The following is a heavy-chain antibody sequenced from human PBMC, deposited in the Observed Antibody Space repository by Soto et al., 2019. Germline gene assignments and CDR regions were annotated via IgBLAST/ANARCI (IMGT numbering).Heavy chain of an antibody. D-gene: IGHD3-22*01. J-gene: IGHJ6*02. V-gene: IGHV1-69*12. CDR2: ISPIFGTA. Sequence: QVQLVQSGAEVKKPGSSVKVSCEASGGTFSSYAISRVRQATGQGLEWMGGISPIFGTANYAQKFQGRVTITADESTSAAYMELSSLRSEDTAVYYCARDVGDYYDSSGTYYYYGMDVWGQGTTVTVSS. CDR3: ARDVGDYYDSSGTYYYYGMDV. CDR1: GGTFSSYA.